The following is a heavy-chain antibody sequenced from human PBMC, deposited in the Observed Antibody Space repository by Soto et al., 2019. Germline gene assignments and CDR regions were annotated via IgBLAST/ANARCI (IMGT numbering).Heavy chain of an antibody. D-gene: IGHD5-18*01. Sequence: QVQLQESGPGLVKPSQTLSLTCTVSGVSVSSGDHYWSWLRQPPGKGLESIVYIQYGASTYYNPSLRSRPPISVDTSKNQFSLMLRSVTAADTAVYYCARGRGYGYGIDYWGQGTLVTVSS. CDR1: GVSVSSGDHY. CDR3: ARGRGYGYGIDY. V-gene: IGHV4-30-4*01. CDR2: IQYGAST. J-gene: IGHJ4*02.